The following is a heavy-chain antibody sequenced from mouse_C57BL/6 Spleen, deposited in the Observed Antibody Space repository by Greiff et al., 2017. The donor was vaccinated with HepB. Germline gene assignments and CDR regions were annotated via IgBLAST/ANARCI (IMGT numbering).Heavy chain of an antibody. CDR2: ISDGGSYT. CDR1: GFTFSSYA. V-gene: IGHV5-4*01. J-gene: IGHJ1*03. CDR3: ARERVYYDYDGGYFDV. Sequence: EVHLVESGGGLVKPGGSLKLSCAASGFTFSSYAMSWVRQTPEKRLEWVATISDGGSYTYYPDNVKGRFTISRDNAKNNLYLQMSHLKSEDTAMYYCARERVYYDYDGGYFDVWGTGTTVTVSS. D-gene: IGHD2-4*01.